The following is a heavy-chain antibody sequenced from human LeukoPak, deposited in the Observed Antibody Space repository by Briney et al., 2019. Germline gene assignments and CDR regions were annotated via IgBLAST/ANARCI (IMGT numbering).Heavy chain of an antibody. V-gene: IGHV4-34*01. CDR3: ARHGALAAAGEFDP. CDR2: INHSGST. J-gene: IGHJ5*02. Sequence: PSETLSLTCAVYGGSFSGYYWSWIRQPPGKGLEWIGEINHSGSTNYNPSLKSRVTISVDTSKNQFSLKLSSVTAADTAVYYCARHGALAAAGEFDPWGQGTLVTVSS. D-gene: IGHD6-13*01. CDR1: GGSFSGYY.